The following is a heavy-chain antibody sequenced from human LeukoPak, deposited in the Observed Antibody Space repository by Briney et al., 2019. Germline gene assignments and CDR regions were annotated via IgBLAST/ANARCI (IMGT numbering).Heavy chain of an antibody. CDR1: GFTLSSYG. CDR2: IWYDGSNK. D-gene: IGHD3-16*01. CDR3: AKGPIRNYYYMDV. J-gene: IGHJ6*03. V-gene: IGHV3-33*06. Sequence: PGGSLRLSCAASGFTLSSYGMHWVRQAPGKGLEWVAVIWYDGSNKYYADSVKGRFTISRDNSKNTLYLQMNSLRAEDTAVYYCAKGPIRNYYYMDVWGKGTTVTVSS.